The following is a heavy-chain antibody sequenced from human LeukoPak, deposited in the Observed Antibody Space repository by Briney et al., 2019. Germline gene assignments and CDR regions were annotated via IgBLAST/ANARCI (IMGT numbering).Heavy chain of an antibody. J-gene: IGHJ5*02. CDR3: ARGTTIVGATRGNWFDP. V-gene: IGHV4-39*07. CDR2: IYYSGST. Sequence: ASETLSLTCTVSGGSISSSSYYWGWIRQPPGKGLEWIGTIYYSGSTYYNPSLKSRVTISVDTSKNQFSLKLSSVTAADTAVYYCARGTTIVGATRGNWFDPWGQGTLVTVSS. D-gene: IGHD1-26*01. CDR1: GGSISSSSYY.